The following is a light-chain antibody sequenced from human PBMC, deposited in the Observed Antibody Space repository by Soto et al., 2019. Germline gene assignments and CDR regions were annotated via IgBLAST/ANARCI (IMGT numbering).Light chain of an antibody. Sequence: EIVLTQSPATLSLSPGEIATLSCRASQSVNTYLVWYQQKPGQAPSILIYATSSRATGIPDRFSGSGSGTDFSLTISRLEPEDFAVYYCQQYGSSPITFGQGTRLEIK. CDR1: QSVNTY. CDR2: ATS. J-gene: IGKJ5*01. V-gene: IGKV3-20*01. CDR3: QQYGSSPIT.